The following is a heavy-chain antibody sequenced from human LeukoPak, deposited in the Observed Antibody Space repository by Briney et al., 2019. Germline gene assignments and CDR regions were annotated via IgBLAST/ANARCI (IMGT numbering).Heavy chain of an antibody. CDR2: IIPILGIA. J-gene: IGHJ6*02. CDR1: GGTFSSYA. V-gene: IGHV1-69*04. D-gene: IGHD3-16*02. Sequence: ASVKVSCKASGGTFSSYAISWVRQAPGQGLEWMGRIIPILGIANYAQKFQGRVTITADKSTSTAYMELSSLRSEDTAVYYCARDLHVGYTTSYYYYGMDVWGQGTTVTVSS. CDR3: ARDLHVGYTTSYYYYGMDV.